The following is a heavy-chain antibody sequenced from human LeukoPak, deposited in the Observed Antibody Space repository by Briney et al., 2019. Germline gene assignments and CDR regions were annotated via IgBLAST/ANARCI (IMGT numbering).Heavy chain of an antibody. D-gene: IGHD3-16*01. CDR2: INPNRGGT. J-gene: IGHJ4*02. Sequence: GASVKVSCKASRYTFTDYYVYWVRPAPGQGLGWMGRINPNRGGTNSAQKLRSTVTLTTDTTTSTLYIEQRRLKAHDTRLYISARWGPLRLPGGYWGQGTLVTVSS. V-gene: IGHV1-2*05. CDR3: ARWGPLRLPGGY. CDR1: RYTFTDYY.